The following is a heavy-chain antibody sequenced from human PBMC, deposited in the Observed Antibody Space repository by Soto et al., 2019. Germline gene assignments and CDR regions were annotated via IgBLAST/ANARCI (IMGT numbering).Heavy chain of an antibody. V-gene: IGHV4-30-4*01. CDR3: ARPDSSYRDVFDI. CDR2: IHYSGST. CDR1: GGSISSGDYY. Sequence: SETLSLTCTVSGGSISSGDYYWSWIRQPPGKGLEWIGYIHYSGSTYYNPSLKSRVTISVDTSKNQFSLKLSSVTAADTAVYYCARPDSSYRDVFDIWGQVTMVTVS. D-gene: IGHD3-22*01. J-gene: IGHJ3*02.